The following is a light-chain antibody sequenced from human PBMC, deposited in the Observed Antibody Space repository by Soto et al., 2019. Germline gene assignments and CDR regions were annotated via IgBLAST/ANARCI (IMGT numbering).Light chain of an antibody. Sequence: DIQMTQSPSSLSASVGDRVTITCRASQSISSYLNCYQQKPGKAPKLLIYAASSLQSGVPSRFSGSGSGTDFPLTISSLQPEDFATYYCQQSYSTPQLTFGGGTKVESK. V-gene: IGKV1-39*01. CDR2: AAS. CDR1: QSISSY. CDR3: QQSYSTPQLT. J-gene: IGKJ4*01.